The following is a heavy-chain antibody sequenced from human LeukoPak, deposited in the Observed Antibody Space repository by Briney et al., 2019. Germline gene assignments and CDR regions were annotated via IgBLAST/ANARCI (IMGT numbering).Heavy chain of an antibody. CDR2: INPNSGGT. CDR3: ARVIAAAGTYFDY. J-gene: IGHJ4*02. D-gene: IGHD6-13*01. V-gene: IGHV1-2*02. Sequence: ASVKVSCKASGYTFTGYYMHWVRQALGQGLEWMGWINPNSGGTNYAQKFQGRATMTRDTSISTAYMELSRLRSDDTAVYYCARVIAAAGTYFDYWGQGTLVTVSS. CDR1: GYTFTGYY.